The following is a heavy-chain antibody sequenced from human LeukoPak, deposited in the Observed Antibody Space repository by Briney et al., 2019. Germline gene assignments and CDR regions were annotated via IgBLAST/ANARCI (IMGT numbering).Heavy chain of an antibody. CDR1: GYTFTSYD. CDR3: ATDHRQLVRRGFDP. J-gene: IGHJ5*02. D-gene: IGHD6-13*01. CDR2: MSPNTGKT. V-gene: IGHV1-8*01. Sequence: ASVKVSCKASGYTFTSYDLNWVRQAAGQGLEWLGWMSPNTGKTGYAQKFQGRVTMTEDTSTDTAYMELSSLRSEDTAVYYCATDHRQLVRRGFDPWGQGTLVTVSS.